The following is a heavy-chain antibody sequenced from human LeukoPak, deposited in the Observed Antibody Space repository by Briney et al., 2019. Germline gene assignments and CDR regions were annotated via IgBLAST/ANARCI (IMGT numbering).Heavy chain of an antibody. Sequence: GGSLRLSCAASGFTFSSYGMHWVRQAPGKGLEWVAFIRYDGSNKYYADSVKGRFTISRDNSKNTLYLQMNSLRAEDTAVYYCAKGDSSSWYTATFDYWGQGTLVTVSS. CDR2: IRYDGSNK. V-gene: IGHV3-30*02. D-gene: IGHD6-13*01. CDR1: GFTFSSYG. CDR3: AKGDSSSWYTATFDY. J-gene: IGHJ4*02.